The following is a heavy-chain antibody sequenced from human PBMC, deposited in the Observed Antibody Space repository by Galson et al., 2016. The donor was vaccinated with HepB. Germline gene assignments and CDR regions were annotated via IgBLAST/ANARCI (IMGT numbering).Heavy chain of an antibody. V-gene: IGHV3-23*01. Sequence: SLRLSCAASGFAFSVYGMTWVRHAPRKGLEWVSAISTNGSSRDYADSVKGRFTISRDNSKNTLYLQMNSLRAEDTAVYYCAKGTTDLGDDRGQG. CDR2: ISTNGSSR. D-gene: IGHD4-11*01. CDR3: AKGTTDLGDD. J-gene: IGHJ4*02. CDR1: GFAFSVYG.